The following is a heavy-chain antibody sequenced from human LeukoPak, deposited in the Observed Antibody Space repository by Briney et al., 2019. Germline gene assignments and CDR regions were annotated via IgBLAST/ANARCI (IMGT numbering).Heavy chain of an antibody. Sequence: GASVKVSCKASGYTFTGYYMHWVRQAPGQGLEWMGWINPNSGGTNYAQKFQGRVTMTRDTSISTAYMELSRLRSDDTAVYYCAREGEVVVTAAAHDYWGQGTLVTVSS. J-gene: IGHJ4*02. CDR1: GYTFTGYY. V-gene: IGHV1-2*02. D-gene: IGHD3-22*01. CDR2: INPNSGGT. CDR3: AREGEVVVTAAAHDY.